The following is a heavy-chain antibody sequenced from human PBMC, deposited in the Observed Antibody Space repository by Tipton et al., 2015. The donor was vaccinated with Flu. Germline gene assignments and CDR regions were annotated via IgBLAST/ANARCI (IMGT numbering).Heavy chain of an antibody. CDR3: ARDSGYYDSSGHSDS. D-gene: IGHD3-22*01. V-gene: IGHV3-7*01. Sequence: VQLVQSGGGLVQPGGSLRLSCAASEITFSDYWMSWVRQAPGKGLEWVANINQDGSEKYYVDSVKGRFTISRDNAKNSLYLQMNSLRIEDTAVYYCARDSGYYDSSGHSDSWGQGTLVTASS. CDR1: EITFSDYW. J-gene: IGHJ4*02. CDR2: INQDGSEK.